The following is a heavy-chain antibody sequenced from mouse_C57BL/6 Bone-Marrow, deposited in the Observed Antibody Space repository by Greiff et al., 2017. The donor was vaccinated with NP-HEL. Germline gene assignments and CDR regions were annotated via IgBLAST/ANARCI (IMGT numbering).Heavy chain of an antibody. CDR3: ARSDSYHWYFDV. CDR2: INPSNGGT. J-gene: IGHJ1*03. D-gene: IGHD2-12*01. Sequence: QVQLQQPGTELVKPGASVKLSCKASGYTFTSYWMHWVKQRPGQGLEWIGDINPSNGGTNYNEKFKSKATLTVDKSSSTAYMQLSSLTSEDSAVYYYARSDSYHWYFDVWGRGTTVTVSA. CDR1: GYTFTSYW. V-gene: IGHV1-53*01.